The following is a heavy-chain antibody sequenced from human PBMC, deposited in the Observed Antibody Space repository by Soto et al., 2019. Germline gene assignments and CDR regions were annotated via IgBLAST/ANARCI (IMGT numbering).Heavy chain of an antibody. CDR2: ISPTSHRT. CDR3: ARESIVGCGSYSL. CDR1: GYIFSDFH. Sequence: QAQLVQSGAEVKEPGASVKVSCKASGYIFSDFHMHWVRQAPGQGLEWLAIISPTSHRTIDAQKLPGSLTVTRDTSATTLYTDLTSLTSDDTSVYYCARESIVGCGSYSLWGQGTLVTVSS. J-gene: IGHJ4*02. V-gene: IGHV1-46*03. D-gene: IGHD1-26*01.